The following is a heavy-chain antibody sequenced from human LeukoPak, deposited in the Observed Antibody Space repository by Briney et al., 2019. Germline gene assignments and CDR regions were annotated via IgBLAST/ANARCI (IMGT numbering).Heavy chain of an antibody. CDR3: ARGSRAEPIAAQDY. Sequence: SETLSLTCTVSGCSVSSGSYYWSWIRQPPGKGLEWIGYIYDSGSTNYNPSLKSRVTISVDTSKNQFSLKLSSVTAADTAVYYCARGSRAEPIAAQDYWGQGTLVTVSS. CDR2: IYDSGST. J-gene: IGHJ4*02. D-gene: IGHD6-6*01. CDR1: GCSVSSGSYY. V-gene: IGHV4-61*01.